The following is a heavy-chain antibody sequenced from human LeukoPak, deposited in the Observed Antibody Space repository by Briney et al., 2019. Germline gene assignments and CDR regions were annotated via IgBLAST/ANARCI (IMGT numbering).Heavy chain of an antibody. J-gene: IGHJ4*02. CDR3: ARTGLAVAGRFFDY. V-gene: IGHV1-69*04. D-gene: IGHD6-19*01. CDR1: GGTFSSYA. Sequence: SVKVSCKASGGTFSSYAISWVRQAPGQGLEWMGRMIPILGIANYAQKFQGRVTITADKSTSTAYMELSSLRSEDTAVYYCARTGLAVAGRFFDYWGQGTLVTVSS. CDR2: MIPILGIA.